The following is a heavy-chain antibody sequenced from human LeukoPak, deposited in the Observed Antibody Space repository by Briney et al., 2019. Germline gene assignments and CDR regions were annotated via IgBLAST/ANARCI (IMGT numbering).Heavy chain of an antibody. CDR2: IIPIFGTA. Sequence: SSVTLSCKASAGTFSSYAISRVRQAPGQGLERKWGIIPIFGTANYEQKFQGRVTITAGESTSTAYMELSSLRSEDTAVYYCARDYSPYCSSTSCPYFWGQGTLVTVSS. CDR1: AGTFSSYA. V-gene: IGHV1-69*13. J-gene: IGHJ4*02. D-gene: IGHD2-2*01. CDR3: ARDYSPYCSSTSCPYF.